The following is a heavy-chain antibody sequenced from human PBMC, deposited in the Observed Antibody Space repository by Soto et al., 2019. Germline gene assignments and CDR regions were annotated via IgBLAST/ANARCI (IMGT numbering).Heavy chain of an antibody. Sequence: SETLSLTCTVSGGSISSYYWSWIRQPPGKGLEWIGYIYYSWSTNYNPSLKSRVTISVDTSKNQFSLKLSSVTAADTAVYYCATDRGQARTVLYGMDVWGQGTTVTVSS. CDR1: GGSISSYY. CDR3: ATDRGQARTVLYGMDV. J-gene: IGHJ6*02. CDR2: IYYSWST. V-gene: IGHV4-59*01. D-gene: IGHD2-8*01.